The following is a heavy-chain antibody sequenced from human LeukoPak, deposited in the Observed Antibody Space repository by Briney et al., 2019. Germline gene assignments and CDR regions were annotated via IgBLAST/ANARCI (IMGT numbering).Heavy chain of an antibody. CDR1: GFTFSSYW. D-gene: IGHD3-10*01. Sequence: GGSLRLSCAASGFTFSSYWMSWVRQAPGKGLEWVANIKQDGSEKYYVDSVKGRFTISRDNAKNSLYLQMNSLRAEDTAVYYCAKDLSGEPYYYYYMDVWGKGTTVTVSS. CDR2: IKQDGSEK. J-gene: IGHJ6*03. CDR3: AKDLSGEPYYYYYMDV. V-gene: IGHV3-7*01.